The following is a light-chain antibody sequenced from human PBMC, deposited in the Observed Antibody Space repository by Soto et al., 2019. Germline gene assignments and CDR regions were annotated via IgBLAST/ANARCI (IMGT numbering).Light chain of an antibody. CDR2: DAS. CDR3: QQFSSYPLT. J-gene: IGKJ4*01. Sequence: EFVLTQSPGTLSLSPGERATLSCRASQTVRNNYFAWYQQKPGQAPRLLIYDASNRATGIPDRFSGGGSGTDFTLTISRLEPEDFAVYYCQQFSSYPLTFGGGTKVEIK. V-gene: IGKV3-20*01. CDR1: QTVRNNY.